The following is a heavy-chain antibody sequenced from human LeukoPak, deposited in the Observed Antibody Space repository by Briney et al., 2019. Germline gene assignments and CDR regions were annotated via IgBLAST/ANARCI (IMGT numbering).Heavy chain of an antibody. CDR3: ARDGDCSGGSCYPFPNAFDI. D-gene: IGHD2-15*01. Sequence: SVKVSCKASGGTFNSYAISWVRQAPGQGLEWMGGIIPIIATANYAQRFQGRVTITADKSTSIAYMELSSLRSEDTAVYYCARDGDCSGGSCYPFPNAFDIWGQGTMVTVSS. CDR1: GGTFNSYA. V-gene: IGHV1-69*06. J-gene: IGHJ3*02. CDR2: IIPIIATA.